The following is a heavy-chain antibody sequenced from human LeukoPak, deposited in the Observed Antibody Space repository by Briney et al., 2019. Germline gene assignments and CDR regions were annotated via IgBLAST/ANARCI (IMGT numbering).Heavy chain of an antibody. Sequence: GGSLRLSCAASGFTFSGYWMHWVRQAPGKGLVWVSRVNNDGSNTVYADSVKGRFTMTRDNAKNTLFLQMNSLRVEDTAVYYCARGLSGPDYWGQGTLVTVSS. J-gene: IGHJ4*02. CDR2: VNNDGSNT. V-gene: IGHV3-74*01. CDR1: GFTFSGYW. D-gene: IGHD3-10*01. CDR3: ARGLSGPDY.